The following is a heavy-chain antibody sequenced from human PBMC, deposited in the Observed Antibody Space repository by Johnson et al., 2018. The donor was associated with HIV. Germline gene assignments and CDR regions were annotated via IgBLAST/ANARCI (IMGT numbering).Heavy chain of an antibody. Sequence: QVLLVESGGGLVQPGGSLRLSCAASGFTFSSYAMHWVRQAPGKGLEWVAVISYDGSNKYYADSVKGRFNISRHNSKNTLYLQMNSLRAEDTAVYYCARDPAPIVGATYAFDIWGQGTMVTVS. CDR1: GFTFSSYA. V-gene: IGHV3-30*14. CDR2: ISYDGSNK. CDR3: ARDPAPIVGATYAFDI. J-gene: IGHJ3*02. D-gene: IGHD1-26*01.